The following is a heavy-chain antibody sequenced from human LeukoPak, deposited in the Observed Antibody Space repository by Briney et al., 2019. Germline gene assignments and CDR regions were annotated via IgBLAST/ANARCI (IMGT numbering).Heavy chain of an antibody. CDR3: ARDPLVATAFDY. D-gene: IGHD5-12*01. CDR1: GFTFSSYS. Sequence: RXSCAASGFTFSSYSMNWVRQAPGKGLEWVSYISSSGSNIYYADSVKGRFTISRDNAKNSLYLQMNSLRAEDTAVYYCARDPLVATAFDYWGQGTLVTVSS. CDR2: ISSSGSNI. J-gene: IGHJ4*02. V-gene: IGHV3-48*01.